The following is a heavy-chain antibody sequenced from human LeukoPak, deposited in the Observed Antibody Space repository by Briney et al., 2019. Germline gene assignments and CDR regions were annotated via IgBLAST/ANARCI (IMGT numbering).Heavy chain of an antibody. V-gene: IGHV3-7*03. J-gene: IGHJ4*02. CDR1: GFTFSSYW. D-gene: IGHD5-12*01. CDR3: AKDIVATINYYFDY. CDR2: IKQDGSEK. Sequence: QTGGSLRLSCVASGFTFSSYWMNWVRQAPGKGLEWVANIKQDGSEKYYVDSVKGRFTISRDNAKNSLYLQMNSLRAEDTAVYYCAKDIVATINYYFDYWGQGTLVTVSS.